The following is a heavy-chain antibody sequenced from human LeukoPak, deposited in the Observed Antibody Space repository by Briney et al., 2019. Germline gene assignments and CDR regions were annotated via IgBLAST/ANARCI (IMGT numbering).Heavy chain of an antibody. CDR1: GFTFSSFW. CDR2: INIDGSGT. D-gene: IGHD7-27*01. CDR3: ARVRPGYYYMDV. J-gene: IGHJ6*03. V-gene: IGHV3-74*01. Sequence: GGSLRLSCAASGFTFSSFWMHWVRQAPGKGLVWVSRINIDGSGTTYADSVKGRFTTSRDNAKNTLYLQMNSLRVEDTAVYYCARVRPGYYYMDVWGKGTTVTVSS.